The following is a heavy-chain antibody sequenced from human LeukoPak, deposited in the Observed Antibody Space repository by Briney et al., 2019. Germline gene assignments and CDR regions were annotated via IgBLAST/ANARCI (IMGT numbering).Heavy chain of an antibody. Sequence: ASVKVSCKASGGTFSSYAISWVRQAPGQGLEWMGGIIPIFGTANYAQKFQGRVTITADESTSTAYMELSSLRSEDTAVYYCARDLNSSGYYGYCYYYGMDVWGQGTTVTVSS. D-gene: IGHD3-22*01. V-gene: IGHV1-69*13. J-gene: IGHJ6*02. CDR3: ARDLNSSGYYGYCYYYGMDV. CDR2: IIPIFGTA. CDR1: GGTFSSYA.